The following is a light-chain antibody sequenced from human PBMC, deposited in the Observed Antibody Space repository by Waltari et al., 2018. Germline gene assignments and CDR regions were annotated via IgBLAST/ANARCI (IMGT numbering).Light chain of an antibody. J-gene: IGKJ1*01. CDR2: KAS. Sequence: DIQMTQYPSTMSASVGDRVTITCRASQRSNTWLAWYQQKPGKAPKLLIYKASSLKSGVPSRCSGSGSGTEFTLTSSSLQPDDCATYYCQQYNRLRTFGQGTKVEIK. CDR3: QQYNRLRT. CDR1: QRSNTW. V-gene: IGKV1-5*03.